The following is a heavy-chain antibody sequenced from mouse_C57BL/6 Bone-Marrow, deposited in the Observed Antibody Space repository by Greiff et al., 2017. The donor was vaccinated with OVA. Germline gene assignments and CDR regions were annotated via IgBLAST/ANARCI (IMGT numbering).Heavy chain of an antibody. V-gene: IGHV5-17*01. CDR1: GFTFSDYG. CDR2: ISSGSSTI. CDR3: ARMGYYGSTFDY. Sequence: EVQLQESGGGLVKPGGSLKLSCAASGFTFSDYGMHWVRQAPEKGLEWVAYISSGSSTIYYADTVKGRFTISRDNAKNTLFLQMTSLRSEDTAMYYCARMGYYGSTFDYWGQGTTRTVSS. J-gene: IGHJ2*01. D-gene: IGHD1-1*01.